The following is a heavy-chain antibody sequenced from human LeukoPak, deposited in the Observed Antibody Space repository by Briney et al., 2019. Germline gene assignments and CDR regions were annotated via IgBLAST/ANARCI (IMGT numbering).Heavy chain of an antibody. Sequence: MASETLSLTCTVSGGSISSYYWSWIRQPPGKGLEWIGYIYDSGNTLYHPSLKSRVTISVDMSKNQFSLKLSSVTAADTAVYYCARKMSWGASPGIAAAGTILGAFDIWGQGTMDTVSS. CDR3: ARKMSWGASPGIAAAGTILGAFDI. J-gene: IGHJ3*02. CDR2: IYDSGNT. CDR1: GGSISSYY. V-gene: IGHV4-4*09. D-gene: IGHD6-13*01.